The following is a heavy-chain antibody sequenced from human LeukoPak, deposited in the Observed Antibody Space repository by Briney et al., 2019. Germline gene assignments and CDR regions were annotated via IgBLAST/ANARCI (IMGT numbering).Heavy chain of an antibody. Sequence: GGSLRLSCVGSGFTFDDYGMGWVRQAPGKGLEWVSGIHGNGGTTGYADSVKGRFSISRDNAKNSLYLQMNSLRAEDTAVYYCARVSSASCYSNCDYWGQGTLVTVSS. CDR1: GFTFDDYG. D-gene: IGHD2-2*01. V-gene: IGHV3-20*04. J-gene: IGHJ4*02. CDR3: ARVSSASCYSNCDY. CDR2: IHGNGGTT.